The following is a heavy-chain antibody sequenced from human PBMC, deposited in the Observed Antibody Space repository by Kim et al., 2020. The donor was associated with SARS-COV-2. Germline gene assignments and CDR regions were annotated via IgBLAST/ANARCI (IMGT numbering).Heavy chain of an antibody. CDR2: IYHSGST. V-gene: IGHV4-4*02. D-gene: IGHD6-19*01. CDR3: ARRSRIAVAGTDWFDP. J-gene: IGHJ5*02. CDR1: GGSISSSNW. Sequence: SETLSLTCAVSGGSISSSNWWSWVRQPPGKGLEWIGEIYHSGSTNYNPSLKSRVTISVDKSKNQFSLKLSSVTAADTAVYYCARRSRIAVAGTDWFDPWGQGTLVTVSS.